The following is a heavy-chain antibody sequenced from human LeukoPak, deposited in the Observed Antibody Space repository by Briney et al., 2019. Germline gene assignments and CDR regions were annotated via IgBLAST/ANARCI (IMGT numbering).Heavy chain of an antibody. J-gene: IGHJ3*02. CDR1: GGSISSYY. V-gene: IGHV4-4*07. CDR2: IYTSGST. D-gene: IGHD3-10*01. Sequence: SETLSLTCTVSGGSISSYYWSWIRQPAGKGLEWIGRIYTSGSTNYNPSLKSRVTISVDKSKNQFSLKLSSVTAADTAVYYCAREQNYMVRGVDDAFDIWGQGTMVTVSS. CDR3: AREQNYMVRGVDDAFDI.